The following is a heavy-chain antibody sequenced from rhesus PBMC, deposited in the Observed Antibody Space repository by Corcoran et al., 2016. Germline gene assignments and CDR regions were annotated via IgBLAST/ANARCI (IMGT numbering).Heavy chain of an antibody. CDR3: ARLRYCSSTYCSEFDL. D-gene: IGHD2-15*01. V-gene: IGHV1S2*01. Sequence: QVQLVQSGAEVKKPGSSVKVSCKASGYTFTDYYMHWVRQAPRQGLEWMGWINPYNGNTKYAQTFQGRVTVTRDTSTSTAYMELSSLRSEDTAVYYCARLRYCSSTYCSEFDLWGPGTPITISS. CDR1: GYTFTDYY. CDR2: INPYNGNT. J-gene: IGHJ2*01.